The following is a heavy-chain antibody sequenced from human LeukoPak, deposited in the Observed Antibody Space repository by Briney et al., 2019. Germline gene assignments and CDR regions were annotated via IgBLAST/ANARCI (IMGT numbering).Heavy chain of an antibody. CDR2: INPSGGST. CDR1: GYTFTSYY. Sequence: ASVKVSCKASGYTFTSYYMHWVRQAPGQGLEWMGIINPSGGSTSYAQKFQGRVTMTRDTSTSTAYMELSSLRSEDTAVYYCARGAITMVRGVIPGDYWGQGTLVTVSS. D-gene: IGHD3-10*01. J-gene: IGHJ4*02. CDR3: ARGAITMVRGVIPGDY. V-gene: IGHV1-46*01.